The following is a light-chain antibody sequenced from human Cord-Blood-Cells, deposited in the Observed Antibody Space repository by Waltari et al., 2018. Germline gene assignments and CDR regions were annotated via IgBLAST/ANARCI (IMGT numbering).Light chain of an antibody. CDR2: AAS. J-gene: IGKJ1*01. CDR3: RQDYNYPWT. CDR1: QGIRND. Sequence: AIQMTQSPSSLSASVGHRLTITCRASQGIRNDLGCYQQKPVKAPKLLIYAASSLQSGVPARFSGSGSGTDFTLTISSLQPEDFATYYCRQDYNYPWTFGQGTKVEIK. V-gene: IGKV1-6*01.